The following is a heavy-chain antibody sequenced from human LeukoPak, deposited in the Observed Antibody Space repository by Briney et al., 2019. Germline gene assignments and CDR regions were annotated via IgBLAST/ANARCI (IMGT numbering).Heavy chain of an antibody. CDR3: ATIWSPSRYFDY. V-gene: IGHV4-31*03. J-gene: IGHJ4*02. CDR2: IYYSEGT. CDR1: GGSISSGGYY. Sequence: SETLSLTCTVSGGSISSGGYYWSWIRQHPGKGLEWIGYIYYSEGTYYNPSLKSRVTISVDTSKNQFSLKLSSVTAADTAVYYCATIWSPSRYFDYWGQGTLVTVSS. D-gene: IGHD3-10*01.